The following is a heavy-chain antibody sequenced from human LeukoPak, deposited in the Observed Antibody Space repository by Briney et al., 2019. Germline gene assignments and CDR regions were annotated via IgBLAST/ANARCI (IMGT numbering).Heavy chain of an antibody. CDR3: ARVYSGSYFDWFDP. CDR1: GYTFTGYY. J-gene: IGHJ5*02. V-gene: IGHV1-2*02. CDR2: INPNSGGT. D-gene: IGHD1-26*01. Sequence: ASVKVSCKASGYTFTGYYMHWVRQAPGQGLEWMGWINPNSGGTNYAQKFQGRVTMTRDTSISTAYMELSSLRSEDTAVYYCARVYSGSYFDWFDPWGQGTLVTVSS.